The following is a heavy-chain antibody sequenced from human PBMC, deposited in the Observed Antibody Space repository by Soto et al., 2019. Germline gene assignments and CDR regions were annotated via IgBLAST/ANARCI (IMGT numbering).Heavy chain of an antibody. J-gene: IGHJ4*02. D-gene: IGHD2-2*01. V-gene: IGHV1-18*01. CDR1: DYTFTSYD. Sequence: QVQLVQSGAEVKKPGASVKVSCKASDYTFTSYDISWVRQAPGQGLEWMGWISAYSGNTNYAQKFQGRVTMTTDTSTSTAYMELRSLRSDDPAVYYCAREGQTEYDFDYWGRGTLVTVSS. CDR3: AREGQTEYDFDY. CDR2: ISAYSGNT.